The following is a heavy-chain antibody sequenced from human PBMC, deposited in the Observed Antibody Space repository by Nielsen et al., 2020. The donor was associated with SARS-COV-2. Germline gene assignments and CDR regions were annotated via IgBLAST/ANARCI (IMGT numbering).Heavy chain of an antibody. CDR2: IYSGGSST. Sequence: GESLKISCTASGFTVSSNYMSWVRQAPGKGLEWVSVIYSGGSSTYYADSVKGRFTISRDNSKNTLYLQMNSLRAEDTAVYYCATLGYWGQGTLVTVSS. CDR3: ATLGY. CDR1: GFTVSSNY. D-gene: IGHD3-16*01. V-gene: IGHV3-23*03. J-gene: IGHJ4*02.